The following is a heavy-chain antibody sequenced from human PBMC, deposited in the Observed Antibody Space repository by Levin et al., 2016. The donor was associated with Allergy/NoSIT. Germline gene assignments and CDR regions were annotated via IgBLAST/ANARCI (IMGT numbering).Heavy chain of an antibody. CDR1: GGTFSSYA. CDR3: ARDPRDFWSGPGGDSYYYYYMDV. J-gene: IGHJ6*03. Sequence: SVKVSCKASGGTFSSYAISWVRQAPGQGLEWMGGIIPIFGTANYAQKFQGRVTITADESTSTAYMELSSLRSEDTAVYYCARDPRDFWSGPGGDSYYYYYMDVWGKGTTVTVSS. D-gene: IGHD3-3*01. CDR2: IIPIFGTA. V-gene: IGHV1-69*13.